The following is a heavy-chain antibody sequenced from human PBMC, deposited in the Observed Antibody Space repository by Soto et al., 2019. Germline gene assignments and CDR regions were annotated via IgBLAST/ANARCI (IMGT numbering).Heavy chain of an antibody. J-gene: IGHJ1*01. CDR1: GGSFSGYY. D-gene: IGHD2-21*02. V-gene: IGHV4-34*01. Sequence: ETLSLTCAVYGGSFSGYYWNWIRQPPGKGLEWIGEINHSGSTNYNPSLKSRVTISVDTSKNQFSLKLSPVTAADTAVYYCATTYGGSDGYFHHWGQGTLVTVS. CDR3: ATTYGGSDGYFHH. CDR2: INHSGST.